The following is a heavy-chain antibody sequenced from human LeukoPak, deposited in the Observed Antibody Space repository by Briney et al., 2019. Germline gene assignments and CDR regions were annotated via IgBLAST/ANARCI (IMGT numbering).Heavy chain of an antibody. CDR1: GFTFSDYY. CDR2: ISSSGATI. Sequence: GGSLRLSCAASGFTFSDYYMSWVRQAPGKGLEWVSYISSSGATIYYADSVKGRFTISRANAKNSLSLQMNSLRAEDTALYYCARRRASGSFLHFDFWGQTTLVTVS. V-gene: IGHV3-11*01. J-gene: IGHJ4*02. CDR3: ARRRASGSFLHFDF. D-gene: IGHD1-26*01.